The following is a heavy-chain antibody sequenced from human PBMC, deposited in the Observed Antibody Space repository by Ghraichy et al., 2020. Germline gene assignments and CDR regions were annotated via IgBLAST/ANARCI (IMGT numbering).Heavy chain of an antibody. J-gene: IGHJ5*02. V-gene: IGHV4-59*01. CDR3: ARGVYSSSWIPYNWFDP. CDR1: GGSISSYY. D-gene: IGHD6-13*01. Sequence: SETLSLTCTVSGGSISSYYWSWIRQPPGKGLEWIGYIYYSGSTNYNPSLKSRVTISVDTSKNQFSLKLSSVTAADTAVYYCARGVYSSSWIPYNWFDPWGQGTLVTVS. CDR2: IYYSGST.